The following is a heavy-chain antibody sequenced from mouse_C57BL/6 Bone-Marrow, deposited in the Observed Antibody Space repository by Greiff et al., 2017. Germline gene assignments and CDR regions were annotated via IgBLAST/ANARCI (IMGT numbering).Heavy chain of an antibody. Sequence: QVQLQQPGAELVMPGASVKLSCKASGYTFTSYWMHWVKQRPGQGLEWIREIDPSDSYTNYNQKFKGKSTLTVDKSSSTAYMQLSSLTSEDSAVYYCAREGITTVVAHFDYWGQGTTLTVSS. CDR2: IDPSDSYT. D-gene: IGHD1-1*01. V-gene: IGHV1-69*01. CDR1: GYTFTSYW. J-gene: IGHJ2*01. CDR3: AREGITTVVAHFDY.